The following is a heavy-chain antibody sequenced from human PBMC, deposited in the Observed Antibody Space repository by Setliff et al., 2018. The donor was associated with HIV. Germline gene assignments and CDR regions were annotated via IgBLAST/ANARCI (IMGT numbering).Heavy chain of an antibody. CDR3: ARAAAGNTGPFDL. V-gene: IGHV4-4*07. J-gene: IGHJ4*02. CDR2: VSSRCDT. CDR1: DSGTYY. Sequence: SETLSLTCTVSDSGTYYWSWIRQPAGKGLEWIGRVSSRCDTNYNPSLKSRVTMSVDTSKNQFSLKLTSVTASDPAVYYCARAAAGNTGPFDLWGQGSPVTVSS. D-gene: IGHD4-17*01.